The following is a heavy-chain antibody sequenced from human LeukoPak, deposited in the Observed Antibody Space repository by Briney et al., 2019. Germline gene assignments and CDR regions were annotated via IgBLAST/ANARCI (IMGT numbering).Heavy chain of an antibody. Sequence: SETLSLTCTVSGDSISSGTYYWRWIRQPAGKGLEWIGRISTSGSTNYNPSLKSRVTISVDTSKNQFSLKLSSVTAADTAVYYCARVTGYVIEDYFDYWGQGTLVTVSS. CDR2: ISTSGST. D-gene: IGHD3-22*01. J-gene: IGHJ4*02. CDR3: ARVTGYVIEDYFDY. CDR1: GDSISSGTYY. V-gene: IGHV4-61*02.